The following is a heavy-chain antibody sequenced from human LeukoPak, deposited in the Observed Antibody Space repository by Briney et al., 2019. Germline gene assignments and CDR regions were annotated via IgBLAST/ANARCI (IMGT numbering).Heavy chain of an antibody. Sequence: GGSLRLSCAASGFTFSNFAMAWVRQVPEKGLEWVSFIRGGGAGAHYADSVRGRFTISRDNSKNTLYLEMNSLRADDTAVYYCAKASYSYGHDAFDIWGQGTKVTVSS. CDR3: AKASYSYGHDAFDI. J-gene: IGHJ3*02. V-gene: IGHV3-23*01. CDR1: GFTFSNFA. D-gene: IGHD3-16*02. CDR2: IRGGGAGA.